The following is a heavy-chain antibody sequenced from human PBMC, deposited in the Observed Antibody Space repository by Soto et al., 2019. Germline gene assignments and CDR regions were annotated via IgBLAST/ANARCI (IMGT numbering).Heavy chain of an antibody. J-gene: IGHJ3*02. CDR1: GGSVSSGGYY. CDR3: ARETRIADDAFDI. CDR2: IYYSGST. D-gene: IGHD6-13*01. V-gene: IGHV4-31*03. Sequence: SETLSLTCTVSGGSVSSGGYYWSWIRQHPGKGLEWIGYIYYSGSTYYNPSLKSRVTISVDTSKNQFSLKLSSVTAADTAVYYCARETRIADDAFDIWGQGTMVTVSS.